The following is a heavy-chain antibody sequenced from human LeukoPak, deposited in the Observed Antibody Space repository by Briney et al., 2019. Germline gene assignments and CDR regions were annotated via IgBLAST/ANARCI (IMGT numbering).Heavy chain of an antibody. J-gene: IGHJ6*02. CDR2: IYLYGTT. D-gene: IGHD1/OR15-1a*01. V-gene: IGHV4-4*02. CDR3: ARQKWEQQGRDYYFNGLDV. CDR1: GFTVSSNY. Sequence: PGGSLRLSCAASGFTVSSNYMSWVRQAPGKGLEWIGEIYLYGTTNYNPSFTSRVTMSVDRSRNQFSLKLTSVTAADTAVYYCARQKWEQQGRDYYFNGLDVWGPGTTVIVSS.